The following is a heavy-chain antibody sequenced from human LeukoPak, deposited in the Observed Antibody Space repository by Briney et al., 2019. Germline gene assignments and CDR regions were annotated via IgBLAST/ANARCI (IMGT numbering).Heavy chain of an antibody. CDR2: INPNSGGT. CDR1: GYTFTFYY. J-gene: IGHJ5*02. Sequence: ASVTVSFKSSGYTFTFYYMDWVRHAPGQGLGWMGWINPNSGGTNDAQKFQGRVTMTRDTSISTAYMELSRLRSDDTAVYYCARGWHIVVVTAIPDWFDPWGQGTLVTVSS. CDR3: ARGWHIVVVTAIPDWFDP. D-gene: IGHD2-21*02. V-gene: IGHV1-2*02.